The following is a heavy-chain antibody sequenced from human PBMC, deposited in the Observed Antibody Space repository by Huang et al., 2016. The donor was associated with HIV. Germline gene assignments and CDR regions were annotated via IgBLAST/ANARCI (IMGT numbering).Heavy chain of an antibody. D-gene: IGHD3-22*01. CDR3: ARDPRIQSWLNFFDY. CDR1: GFSISSYW. J-gene: IGHJ4*02. V-gene: IGHV3-74*01. CDR2: INSDGSST. Sequence: EVQLVESGGGLVQPGGSLRLSCAASGFSISSYWMHWVRQAPGKGLVWVSRINSDGSSTSYADSVKGRLTISRDNAKNTLYLQMNSLRAEDTAVYYCARDPRIQSWLNFFDYWGQGTLVSVSS.